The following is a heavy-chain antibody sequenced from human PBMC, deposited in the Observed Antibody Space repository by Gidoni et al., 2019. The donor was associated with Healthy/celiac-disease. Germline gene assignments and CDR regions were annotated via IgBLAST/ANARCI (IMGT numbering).Heavy chain of an antibody. J-gene: IGHJ5*02. V-gene: IGHV3-23*01. CDR2: ISGSGGSK. CDR3: SGYSTYNWFDP. Sequence: EVQLLESGGGLVQPGGSLRLSCAASGFTFSSYAMSWVRQAPGKGLEWVSAISGSGGSKYYADSVKGRFTISRDNSKNTLYLQMNSLRAEDMAVYYCSGYSTYNWFDPWGQGTLVTVSS. CDR1: GFTFSSYA. D-gene: IGHD5-12*01.